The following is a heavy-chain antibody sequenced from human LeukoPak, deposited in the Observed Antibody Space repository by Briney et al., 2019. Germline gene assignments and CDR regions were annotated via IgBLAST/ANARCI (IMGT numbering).Heavy chain of an antibody. Sequence: KTSETLSLTCTVSGGSISSYYWSWIRQPPGKGLEWIGYIYYSGSTNYNPSLKSRVTISVDTSKNQFSLKLSSVTAADTAVYYCARHYYYYGMDVWGQGTTVTVSS. CDR3: ARHYYYYGMDV. J-gene: IGHJ6*02. CDR2: IYYSGST. V-gene: IGHV4-59*01. CDR1: GGSISSYY.